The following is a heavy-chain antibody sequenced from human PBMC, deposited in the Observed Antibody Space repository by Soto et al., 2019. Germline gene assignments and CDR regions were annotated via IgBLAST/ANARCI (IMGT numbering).Heavy chain of an antibody. V-gene: IGHV1-46*03. CDR3: ALWLGHIKRADFWSGPLDR. Sequence: QVHLVQSGAEVKKPGASVKVSCKASGYTFTTYCIHWVRQAPGQGLEWMGIIKPSDGSTSYAQRGRDKVPMTSDKSTSTAYMQLSGLRSEDTAVYYCALWLGHIKRADFWSGPLDRWGQGTPVTVSS. D-gene: IGHD3-3*01. J-gene: IGHJ5*02. CDR2: IKPSDGST. CDR1: GYTFTTYC.